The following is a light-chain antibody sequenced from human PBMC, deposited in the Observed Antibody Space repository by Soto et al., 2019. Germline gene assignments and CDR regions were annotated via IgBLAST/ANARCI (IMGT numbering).Light chain of an antibody. V-gene: IGKV3-20*01. J-gene: IGKJ4*02. Sequence: EIVLAQSPGTLSLSPGERATLSCRASQSVSSNYIAWYQQKPGQAPRLLIYGASSRATGIPDWFSGSESETDFTLTISRLETEDFAVYYCQQDGSSPLSFGGGTKVEIK. CDR1: QSVSSNY. CDR3: QQDGSSPLS. CDR2: GAS.